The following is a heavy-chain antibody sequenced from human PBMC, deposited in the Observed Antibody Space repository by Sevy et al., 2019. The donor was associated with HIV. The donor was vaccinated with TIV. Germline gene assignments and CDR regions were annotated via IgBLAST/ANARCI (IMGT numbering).Heavy chain of an antibody. J-gene: IGHJ6*02. D-gene: IGHD3-10*01. Sequence: GGSLRLSCAASGFTFSSYGMHWVRQAPGTGLEWVAFIRYDGSNKYYADSVKGRFTISRDNSKNTLYLQMNSLRAEDTAVYYCAKDLRITMVQGVGSYYYYGMDVWGQWTTVTVSS. CDR2: IRYDGSNK. CDR1: GFTFSSYG. CDR3: AKDLRITMVQGVGSYYYYGMDV. V-gene: IGHV3-30*02.